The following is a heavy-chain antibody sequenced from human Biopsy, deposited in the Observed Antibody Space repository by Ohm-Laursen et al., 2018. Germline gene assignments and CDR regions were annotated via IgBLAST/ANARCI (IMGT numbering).Heavy chain of an antibody. D-gene: IGHD3-22*01. Sequence: TLSLTCTVSRSSISSYYWSWIRQPPGKGMEWIGYVYYTGSTDYNPSPQSRVTISVDTSKNHFSLRLRSVTPADTAIYYCARDRGYYSDRTVPGYFDLWGRGTLVTVSS. J-gene: IGHJ2*01. CDR1: RSSISSYY. CDR2: VYYTGST. CDR3: ARDRGYYSDRTVPGYFDL. V-gene: IGHV4-59*01.